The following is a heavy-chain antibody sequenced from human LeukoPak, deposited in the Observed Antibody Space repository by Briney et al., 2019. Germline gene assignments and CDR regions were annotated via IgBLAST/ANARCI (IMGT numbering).Heavy chain of an antibody. D-gene: IGHD6-13*01. CDR3: AREEYSSSWYGVGWGY. J-gene: IGHJ4*02. CDR2: IKQDGSEK. V-gene: IGHV3-7*01. Sequence: GGSLRLSCAASGFTFSSYWMSWVRQAPGEGLEWVAKIKQDGSEKYYVDSVKGRFTISRDNAKNSLYLQMNSLRAEDTAVYYCAREEYSSSWYGVGWGYWGQGTLVTVSS. CDR1: GFTFSSYW.